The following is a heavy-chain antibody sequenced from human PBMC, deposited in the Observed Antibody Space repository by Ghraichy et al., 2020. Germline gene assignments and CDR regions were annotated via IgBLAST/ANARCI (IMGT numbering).Heavy chain of an antibody. CDR2: ISGLNGNT. CDR3: ARELAYSGSWSYQLAY. J-gene: IGHJ4*02. V-gene: IGHV1-18*04. CDR1: GYTFSRYG. D-gene: IGHD6-13*01. Sequence: ASVKVSCRASGYTFSRYGVSWVRQAPGQGLEWMGYISGLNGNTNYAQKLQGRVTMTTEKSTSTAYMELRSLRSDDTAVYYCARELAYSGSWSYQLAYGGQGTRVPFSS.